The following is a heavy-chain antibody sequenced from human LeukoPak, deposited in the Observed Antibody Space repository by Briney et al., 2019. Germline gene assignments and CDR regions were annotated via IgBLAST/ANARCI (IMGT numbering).Heavy chain of an antibody. CDR1: GFTFSDYY. Sequence: GGSLRLSCAASGFTFSDYYMSWSRQAPGKGLEWVSYISSSGSTIYYANSVKGRFTISRDNAKKSLYLQMNSLRAEDTAVYYCARDWNTLADYWGQGTLVTVSS. CDR2: ISSSGSTI. J-gene: IGHJ4*02. D-gene: IGHD1-1*01. V-gene: IGHV3-11*04. CDR3: ARDWNTLADY.